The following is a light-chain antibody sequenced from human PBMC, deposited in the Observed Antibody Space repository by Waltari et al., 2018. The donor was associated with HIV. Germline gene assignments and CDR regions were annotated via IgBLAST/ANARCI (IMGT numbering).Light chain of an antibody. Sequence: SYELTQPPSVSVSPGQTASITCSGDKLGDTYASWYQQKPGQSPGLVIYQNSKRPSGIPERCSGANYGDTATLTISGTQAVDEADYYCQAWDSSSAVVFGGGTKLTVL. CDR1: KLGDTY. CDR3: QAWDSSSAVV. CDR2: QNS. J-gene: IGLJ2*01. V-gene: IGLV3-1*01.